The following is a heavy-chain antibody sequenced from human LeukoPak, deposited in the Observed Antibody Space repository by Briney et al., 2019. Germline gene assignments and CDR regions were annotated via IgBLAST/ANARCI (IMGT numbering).Heavy chain of an antibody. V-gene: IGHV1-2*02. Sequence: GASVTVSCKASGYTFTAYYIHWVRQAPGQGLEWMGWMHPNSGGTNFAQKFQGRVTMTRDTSMTTAYMELSSLRSDDTAVYYCATSTGYRTTWGAFDIWGQGTMVTVSS. J-gene: IGHJ3*02. CDR1: GYTFTAYY. D-gene: IGHD6-13*01. CDR2: MHPNSGGT. CDR3: ATSTGYRTTWGAFDI.